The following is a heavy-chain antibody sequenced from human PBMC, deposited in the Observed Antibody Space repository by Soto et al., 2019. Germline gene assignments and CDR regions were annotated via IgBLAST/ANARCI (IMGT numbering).Heavy chain of an antibody. J-gene: IGHJ6*02. D-gene: IGHD1-1*01. Sequence: ASVKVSCKASGYTFTSYAMHWVRQAPGPRLEWMGWINAGNGNTKYSQKFQGRVTITRDTSASTAYMELSSLRSEDTAVYYCARGLELYYYYGMDVWGQGTTVTVSS. V-gene: IGHV1-3*01. CDR1: GYTFTSYA. CDR3: ARGLELYYYYGMDV. CDR2: INAGNGNT.